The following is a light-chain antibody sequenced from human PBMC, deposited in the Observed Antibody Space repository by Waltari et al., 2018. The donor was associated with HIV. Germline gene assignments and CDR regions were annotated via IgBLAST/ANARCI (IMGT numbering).Light chain of an antibody. CDR2: RNN. CDR1: SSNIGSNS. CDR3: AAWDDSLSGWV. Sequence: QSVLTQPPSASGTPGQRVTISCSGSSSNIGSNSVYWYQQLPGTAPKLLIYRNNLRPSGVPDGFSGSKSGTSASLAISGLRSEDEADYYCAAWDDSLSGWVFGGGTKLTVL. J-gene: IGLJ3*02. V-gene: IGLV1-47*01.